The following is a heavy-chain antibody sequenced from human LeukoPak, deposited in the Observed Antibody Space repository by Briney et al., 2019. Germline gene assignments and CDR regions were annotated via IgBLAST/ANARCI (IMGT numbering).Heavy chain of an antibody. J-gene: IGHJ4*02. CDR2: ISSSSSYI. CDR1: GLTFSSYS. CDR3: ARALVAANFDY. V-gene: IGHV3-21*01. Sequence: PGGSLRLSCAASGLTFSSYSMNWVRQAPGKGLEWGPSISSSSSYIYYADSVKGRFTISRDNAKNSLYLQMNSLRAEVTAVYYCARALVAANFDYWGQGTLVTVSS. D-gene: IGHD2-15*01.